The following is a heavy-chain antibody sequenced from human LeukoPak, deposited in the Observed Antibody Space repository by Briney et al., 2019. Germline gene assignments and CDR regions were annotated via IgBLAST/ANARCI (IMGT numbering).Heavy chain of an antibody. D-gene: IGHD6-13*01. CDR1: GFTFSSYS. CDR2: ISSSSSYI. J-gene: IGHJ6*02. CDR3: ARGREKLGRSYCYYGMDV. V-gene: IGHV3-21*01. Sequence: AGSLRLSCAASGFTFSSYSMNWVRQAPGKGREGVSSISSSSSYIYYPDSVKGRFTISRDNAKNSLYLQMNSLRVEDTGVYYCARGREKLGRSYCYYGMDVWGQGTTVTVSS.